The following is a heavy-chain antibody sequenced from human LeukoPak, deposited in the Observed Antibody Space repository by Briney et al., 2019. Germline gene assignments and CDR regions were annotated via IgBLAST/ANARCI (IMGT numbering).Heavy chain of an antibody. V-gene: IGHV1-18*01. Sequence: ASVKVSCKASGYTFTSYGISWVRQAPGQGLEWMGWISAYNGNTNYAQKLQGRVTMTTDTSTSTAYMELRSLRSDDTAVYYCARDGYCSSTSCLLTRRSADAFDIWGQGTMVTVSS. J-gene: IGHJ3*02. D-gene: IGHD2-2*03. CDR3: ARDGYCSSTSCLLTRRSADAFDI. CDR1: GYTFTSYG. CDR2: ISAYNGNT.